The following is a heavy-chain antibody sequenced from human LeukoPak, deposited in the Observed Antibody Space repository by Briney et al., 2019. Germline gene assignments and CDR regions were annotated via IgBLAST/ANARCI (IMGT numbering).Heavy chain of an antibody. V-gene: IGHV3-30-3*01. CDR2: ISYDGSNK. CDR3: AREWLLQEFDY. CDR1: GFTFSSYA. D-gene: IGHD1-26*01. J-gene: IGHJ4*02. Sequence: GRSLRLSCAASGFTFSSYAMHWVRQAPGKGLEWVAVISYDGSNKYYADSVKGRFTISRDNSKNTLYLQMNSLRAEDTAVYYCAREWLLQEFDYWGQGTLVTVSS.